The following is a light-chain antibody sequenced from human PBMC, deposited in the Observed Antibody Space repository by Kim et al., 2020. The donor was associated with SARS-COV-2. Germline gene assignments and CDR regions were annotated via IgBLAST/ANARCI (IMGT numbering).Light chain of an antibody. Sequence: QSVLTQPPSESAAPGQRVTITCSGSESNIGRKDVSWYQQMPVTAPKALLYERSKRPSGIPDRFSGARSGTSATLTITGLQTGDEAEYYCASWDVSLNVGVFGGGTRVTVL. CDR2: ERS. J-gene: IGLJ3*02. V-gene: IGLV1-51*01. CDR3: ASWDVSLNVGV. CDR1: ESNIGRKD.